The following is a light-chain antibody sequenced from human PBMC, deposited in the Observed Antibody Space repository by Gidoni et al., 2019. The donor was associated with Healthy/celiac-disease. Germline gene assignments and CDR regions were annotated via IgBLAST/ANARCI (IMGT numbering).Light chain of an antibody. V-gene: IGKV1-8*01. Sequence: AILMTQSPSSFSASTGDRVTITCRASQGISSYLAWYQQKPGKAPKLLIYAASTLQSGVPSRFSGSGSGTDFTLTISCLQSEDFATYYCQQYYSYPFTFGPGTKVEIK. CDR3: QQYYSYPFT. CDR2: AAS. CDR1: QGISSY. J-gene: IGKJ3*01.